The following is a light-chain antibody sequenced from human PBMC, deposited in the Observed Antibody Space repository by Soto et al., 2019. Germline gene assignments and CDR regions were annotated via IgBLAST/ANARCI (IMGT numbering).Light chain of an antibody. CDR2: EVS. CDR3: TSHTASSTWV. Sequence: QSALTQHASVSGSPGQSITISCTGTSSDVGYDNYVSWFQQHPGKAPKLMIYEVSRRPSGVSNRFSGSKSANTASLTISGLQAEDEADYYCTSHTASSTWVFGGGTKVTVL. J-gene: IGLJ3*02. CDR1: SSDVGYDNY. V-gene: IGLV2-14*01.